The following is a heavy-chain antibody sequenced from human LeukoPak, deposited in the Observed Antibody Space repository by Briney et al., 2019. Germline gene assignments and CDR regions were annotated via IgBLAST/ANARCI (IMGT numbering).Heavy chain of an antibody. CDR1: GGSLSSYY. J-gene: IGHJ4*02. D-gene: IGHD3-22*01. CDR2: IFYSGGT. CDR3: ARGREYYDSSGYSS. Sequence: PSETLSLTSAVPGGSLSSYYSCSIRQPLGERRWSIGYIFYSGGTNYTPSLKSRVTISVDTSKIQVYLQLSTVTAADTAVYYCARGREYYDSSGYSSWGQGTLVTVSS. V-gene: IGHV4-59*01.